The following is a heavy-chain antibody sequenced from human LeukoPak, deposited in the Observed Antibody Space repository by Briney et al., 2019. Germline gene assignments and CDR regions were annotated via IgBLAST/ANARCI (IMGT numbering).Heavy chain of an antibody. D-gene: IGHD6-19*01. V-gene: IGHV1-46*01. Sequence: ASVKVSCKASGYSFTSYYMHWVGQAPGQEGEWMGIINPSGGSTSYAQKFQGRVTMTRDTSTSTVYMELSSLRSEDTAVYYCARTLSGSLLDYWGQGTLVTASS. CDR2: INPSGGST. J-gene: IGHJ4*02. CDR3: ARTLSGSLLDY. CDR1: GYSFTSYY.